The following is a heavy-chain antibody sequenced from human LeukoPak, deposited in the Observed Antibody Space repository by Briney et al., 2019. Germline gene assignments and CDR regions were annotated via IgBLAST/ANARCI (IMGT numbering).Heavy chain of an antibody. Sequence: SETLSLTCTVSGYSISSGYYWGWIRQPPGKGLEWIGSIYHSGSTYYNPSLKSRVTISVETSKNQFSLKLSSLTAADTAVYYCARDSSGTANYYYYYYMDVWGKGTTVTVSS. V-gene: IGHV4-38-2*02. D-gene: IGHD6-19*01. CDR1: GYSISSGYY. J-gene: IGHJ6*03. CDR2: IYHSGST. CDR3: ARDSSGTANYYYYYYMDV.